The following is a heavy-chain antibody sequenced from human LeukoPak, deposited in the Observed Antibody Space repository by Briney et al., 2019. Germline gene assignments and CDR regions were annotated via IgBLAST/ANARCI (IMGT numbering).Heavy chain of an antibody. Sequence: PGRSLRLSCAASGFTFSSYAMHWVRQAPGKGLEWVAVISYDGSNKYYADSVKGRFTISRDNSKNTLYLQMNSLRAEDTAVYYCARARDCTDGVCYPPSGYWGQGTLVTVSS. CDR3: ARARDCTDGVCYPPSGY. CDR1: GFTFSSYA. CDR2: ISYDGSNK. D-gene: IGHD2-8*01. V-gene: IGHV3-30*01. J-gene: IGHJ4*02.